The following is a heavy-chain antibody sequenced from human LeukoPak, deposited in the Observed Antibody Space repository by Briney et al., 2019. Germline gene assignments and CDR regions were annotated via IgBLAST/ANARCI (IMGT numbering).Heavy chain of an antibody. Sequence: SETLSLTCAVYGGSFSGYYWSWIRQPPGKGLEWIGEINHSGSTNYNPSLKSRVTISVDTSKNQFSLKLSSVTAADTAVYYCASLRTTVSTDPYYFDYRGQGTLVTVSS. V-gene: IGHV4-34*01. J-gene: IGHJ4*02. CDR3: ASLRTTVSTDPYYFDY. CDR2: INHSGST. CDR1: GGSFSGYY. D-gene: IGHD4-17*01.